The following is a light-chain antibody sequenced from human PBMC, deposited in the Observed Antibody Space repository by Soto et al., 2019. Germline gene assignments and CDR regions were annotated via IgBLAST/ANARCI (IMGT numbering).Light chain of an antibody. Sequence: EFVLTQSPATLSLSPGERATLSCRASQSVSSYLAWYQQKPGQAPRLLIYDISNRATGIPARFSGSGSGTDFTLTISSQEPEDFAVYYCQQRGTFGGGTKVEIK. CDR2: DIS. J-gene: IGKJ4*01. V-gene: IGKV3-11*01. CDR3: QQRGT. CDR1: QSVSSY.